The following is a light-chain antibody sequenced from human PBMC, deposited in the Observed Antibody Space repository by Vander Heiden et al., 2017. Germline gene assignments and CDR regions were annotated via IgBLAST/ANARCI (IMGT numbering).Light chain of an antibody. CDR1: QSVSSN. CDR2: GAA. V-gene: IGKV3-15*01. CDR3: QQHNNWPPYT. J-gene: IGKJ2*01. Sequence: EIVMTQSPATLSVSPGERATLSCRASQSVSSNLAWYQQKPGQAPRLLIYGAATRATCIPARFSGSGCGTEVTLTIISRQSEDFAVYYCQQHNNWPPYTFGQGTKVEIK.